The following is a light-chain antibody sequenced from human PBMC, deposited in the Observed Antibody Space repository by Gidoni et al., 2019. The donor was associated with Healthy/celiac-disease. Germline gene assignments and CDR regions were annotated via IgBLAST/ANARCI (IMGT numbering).Light chain of an antibody. CDR3: QQSYSTPLT. CDR1: QSIISY. CDR2: AAS. Sequence: DIQMTQSPSSLSASVGDRVTITCRASQSIISYLNWYQQKPGKAPKLLIYAASSLQSGVPSMFSGSGSVTDFLLLISSLQPEDFATYYCQQSYSTPLTFGGGTKVEIK. J-gene: IGKJ4*01. V-gene: IGKV1-39*01.